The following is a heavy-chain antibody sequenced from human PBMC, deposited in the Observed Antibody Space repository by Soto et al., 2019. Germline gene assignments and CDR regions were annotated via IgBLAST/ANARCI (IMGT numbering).Heavy chain of an antibody. Sequence: EVQLVESGGGLVQPGGSLRLSCAVSGFIFSDYWMTWVRQAPGKGLEWVANINPEGSEKHYVDSVKGRFTISRDNAKNSLYLQMISLRAEDTALYYCARARIAYWGRGTLITVSS. CDR3: ARARIAY. CDR1: GFIFSDYW. V-gene: IGHV3-7*03. CDR2: INPEGSEK. J-gene: IGHJ4*02.